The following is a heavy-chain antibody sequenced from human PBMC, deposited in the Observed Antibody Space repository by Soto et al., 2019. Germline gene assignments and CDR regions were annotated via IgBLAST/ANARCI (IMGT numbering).Heavy chain of an antibody. D-gene: IGHD5-12*01. CDR3: ARAKATADNWFDP. CDR2: IYYSGST. CDR1: GGSISSGGYY. Sequence: PSETLSLTCTVSGGSISSGGYYWSWIRQHPGKGLEWIGYIYYSGSTYYNPSLKSRVTISVDTSKNQFSLKLSSVTAADTAVYYCARAKATADNWFDPWGQGTLVTVSS. J-gene: IGHJ5*02. V-gene: IGHV4-31*03.